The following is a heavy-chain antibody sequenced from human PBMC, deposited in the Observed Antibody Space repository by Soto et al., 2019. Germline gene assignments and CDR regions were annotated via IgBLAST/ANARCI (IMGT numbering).Heavy chain of an antibody. D-gene: IGHD1-1*01. CDR2: INAGNGNT. CDR1: GYTFTIYA. V-gene: IGHV1-3*01. CDR3: ARSVEYNWNDFRPKYYYYGMDV. Sequence: ASVKVSCKASGYTFTIYAMHWVLQAPGQRLEWMGWINAGNGNTKYSQKFQGRVTITRDTSASTAYMELSSLRSEDTAVYYCARSVEYNWNDFRPKYYYYGMDVWGQGTTVTVSS. J-gene: IGHJ6*02.